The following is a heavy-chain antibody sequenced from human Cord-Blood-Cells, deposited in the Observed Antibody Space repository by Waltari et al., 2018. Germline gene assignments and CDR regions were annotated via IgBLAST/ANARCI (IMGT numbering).Heavy chain of an antibody. D-gene: IGHD5-18*01. Sequence: EVQLVESGGGLVQPGGSLRLSCAASGFPFRSYAMHWVRQATGKGLEWVSAIGTAGDTYYPGSVKGRFTISRENAKNSLYLQMNSLRAGDTAVYYCARRSGYSYGDAFDIWGQGTMVTVSS. V-gene: IGHV3-13*01. CDR1: GFPFRSYA. CDR3: ARRSGYSYGDAFDI. J-gene: IGHJ3*02. CDR2: IGTAGDT.